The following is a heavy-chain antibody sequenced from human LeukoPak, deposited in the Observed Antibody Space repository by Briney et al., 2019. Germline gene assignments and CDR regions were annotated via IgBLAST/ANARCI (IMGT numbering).Heavy chain of an antibody. CDR2: ISSSGNTR. CDR3: AWGGIAAFDS. J-gene: IGHJ4*02. D-gene: IGHD2-21*01. Sequence: PGGSLRLSCAASGFTFSDYYMSWIRQAPGKGLEWVAYISSSGNTRYYADSVKGRFTISRDNAKNSLYLQMNSPRAEDTAVYYCAWGGIAAFDSWGQGTLVTVSS. V-gene: IGHV3-11*04. CDR1: GFTFSDYY.